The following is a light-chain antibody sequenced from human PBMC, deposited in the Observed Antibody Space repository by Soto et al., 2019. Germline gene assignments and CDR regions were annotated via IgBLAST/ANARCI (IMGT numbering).Light chain of an antibody. J-gene: IGKJ3*01. V-gene: IGKV1-33*01. CDR2: DAS. CDR1: QGINNY. Sequence: DIQLTQSPSSLSASVGDRVTITCQASQGINNYLNWYQQKSGKPPKLLIYDASNLEAGVPSRFRGSGSGTDFILNISSLQPDDVATYYCQQYESLPPRFGPGTTVEIK. CDR3: QQYESLPPR.